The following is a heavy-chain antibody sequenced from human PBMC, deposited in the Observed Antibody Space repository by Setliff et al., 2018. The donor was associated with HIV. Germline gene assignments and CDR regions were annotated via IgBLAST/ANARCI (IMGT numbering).Heavy chain of an antibody. CDR3: ARGEFYCGTDCYWSSFDY. V-gene: IGHV4-39*02. CDR1: GDSIGSSSYY. Sequence: SETLSLTCTVSGDSIGSSSYYWAWIRQPPGKGLEWIGNIYYSGSTYYNPSLKTRVTISVDGSKNQFSLRLSSVTAADTAVYYCARGEFYCGTDCYWSSFDYWGQGMLVTVSS. CDR2: IYYSGST. J-gene: IGHJ4*02. D-gene: IGHD2-21*02.